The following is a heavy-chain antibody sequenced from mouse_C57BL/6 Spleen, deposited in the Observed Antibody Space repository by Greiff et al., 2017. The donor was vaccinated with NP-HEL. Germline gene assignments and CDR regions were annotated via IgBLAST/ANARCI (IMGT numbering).Heavy chain of an antibody. CDR1: GYAFSSYW. CDR3: ARGGLDAPSDV. Sequence: QVQLQPSGAELVKPGASVKISCKASGYAFSSYWMNWVKQRPGKGLEWIGQIYPGDGDTNYNGKFKGKATLTADKSSSTAYMQLSSLTSEDSAVYFCARGGLDAPSDVWGTGTTVTVSS. J-gene: IGHJ1*03. D-gene: IGHD3-3*01. CDR2: IYPGDGDT. V-gene: IGHV1-80*01.